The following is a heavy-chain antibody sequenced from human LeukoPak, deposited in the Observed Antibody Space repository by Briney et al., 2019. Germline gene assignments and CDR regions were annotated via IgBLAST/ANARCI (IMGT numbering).Heavy chain of an antibody. D-gene: IGHD1-1*01. Sequence: PGGSLRLSCTASGLTFSTSGFNWVRQAPGKGLEWVASIGPTGSDRYHADSVKGRFTISRDNSKNTLYLQMNSLRAEDTAVYYCAKDQGNWVGLLDHWGQGILVTVSS. J-gene: IGHJ4*02. CDR3: AKDQGNWVGLLDH. V-gene: IGHV3-23*01. CDR2: IGPTGSDR. CDR1: GLTFSTSG.